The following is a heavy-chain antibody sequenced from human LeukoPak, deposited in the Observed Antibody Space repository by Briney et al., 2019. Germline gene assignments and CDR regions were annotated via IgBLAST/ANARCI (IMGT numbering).Heavy chain of an antibody. CDR2: INLRGST. CDR3: ARLTSRMEYMDV. Sequence: SETLSLTCAVYGGSFNDYYWNWIRQPPGKGLEWIGEINLRGSTTYNPSLKSRVTISLDESKNQFSLKLSSVTAADTAVYYCARLTSRMEYMDVWGKGTTVTISS. V-gene: IGHV4-34*01. J-gene: IGHJ6*03. D-gene: IGHD2-2*01. CDR1: GGSFNDYY.